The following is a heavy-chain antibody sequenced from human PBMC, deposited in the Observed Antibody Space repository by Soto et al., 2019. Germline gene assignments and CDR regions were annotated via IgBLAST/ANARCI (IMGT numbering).Heavy chain of an antibody. CDR3: AKDMGTYYPYYFDY. D-gene: IGHD3-22*01. CDR1: GYTFTNYA. J-gene: IGHJ4*02. CDR2: INAGNANT. Sequence: ASVKVSCKASGYTFTNYAFHWVRQAPGQRLEWMGWINAGNANTKYSQKFQDRVTITRDTSATTAYLELSSLRSEDTAVYYCAKDMGTYYPYYFDYWGQGTLVTVSS. V-gene: IGHV1-3*01.